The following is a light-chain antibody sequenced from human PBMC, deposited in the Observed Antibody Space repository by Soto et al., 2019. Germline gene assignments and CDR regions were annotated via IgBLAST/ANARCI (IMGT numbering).Light chain of an antibody. CDR3: CSYAGSSTSWV. CDR1: SSDVGSYNL. Sequence: QLVLTQPASVSGSPGQSITISCTGTSSDVGSYNLVSWYQQHPGKAPKLMIYEGSKRPSGVSNRFSGSKSGNTASLTISGLQAEDEADYYCCSYAGSSTSWVFGGGTQLTVL. J-gene: IGLJ3*02. V-gene: IGLV2-23*01. CDR2: EGS.